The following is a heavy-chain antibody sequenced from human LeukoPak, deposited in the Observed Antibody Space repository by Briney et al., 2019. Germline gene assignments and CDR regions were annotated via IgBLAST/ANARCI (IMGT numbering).Heavy chain of an antibody. D-gene: IGHD3-22*01. CDR2: ISGSGGST. Sequence: PGGSLRLSCLASGXTFSSYAMTWVRQAPGKGLEWVSAISGSGGSTYYADSVKGRFTISRDNSKNTLYLQMNSLRAEDTAVYYCAKAYYDSSGYSDWFDPWGQGTLVTVSS. CDR3: AKAYYDSSGYSDWFDP. J-gene: IGHJ5*02. V-gene: IGHV3-23*01. CDR1: GXTFSSYA.